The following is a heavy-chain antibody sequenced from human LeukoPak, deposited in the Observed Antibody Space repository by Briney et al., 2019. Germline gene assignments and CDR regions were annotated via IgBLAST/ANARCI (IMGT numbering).Heavy chain of an antibody. V-gene: IGHV4-59*01. D-gene: IGHD1-14*01. J-gene: IGHJ3*02. CDR3: ARRTGPPAYAFDI. CDR1: GGSISSYY. Sequence: SETLSPTCTVSGGSISSYYWSWIRQPPGKGLEWIGYIYYSGSTNYNPSLKSRVTISVDTSKNQFSLKLSSVTAADTAVYYCARRTGPPAYAFDIWGQGTMVTVSS. CDR2: IYYSGST.